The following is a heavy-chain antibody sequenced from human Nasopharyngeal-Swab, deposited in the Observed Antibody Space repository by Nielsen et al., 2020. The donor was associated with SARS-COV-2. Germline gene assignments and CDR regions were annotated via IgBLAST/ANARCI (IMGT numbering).Heavy chain of an antibody. Sequence: GGSLRLSCAASGFTFSDYYMSWIRQAPGKGLEWVSYISSSGSTIYYADSVKGRFTISRDNAKNSLYLQMNSLRAEDTAVYYCARDILGYSNSWQGTLHWDYYYGMDVWGQGTTVTVSS. J-gene: IGHJ6*02. V-gene: IGHV3-11*04. CDR1: GFTFSDYY. D-gene: IGHD6-13*01. CDR2: ISSSGSTI. CDR3: ARDILGYSNSWQGTLHWDYYYGMDV.